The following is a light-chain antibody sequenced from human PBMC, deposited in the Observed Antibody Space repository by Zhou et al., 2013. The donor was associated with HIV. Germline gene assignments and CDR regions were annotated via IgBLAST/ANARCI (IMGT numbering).Light chain of an antibody. CDR3: QQYNDWPRT. J-gene: IGKJ2*01. CDR2: TAS. Sequence: DIQMTQSPSAISASVGDRVTITCRASQGISISLAWFQQQPGKVPKRLIYTASSLHSGVPSRFSGGGSGTEFTLTISSTQSEDFAVYYCQQYNDWPRTFGQGDQAGD. CDR1: QGISIS. V-gene: IGKV1-17*03.